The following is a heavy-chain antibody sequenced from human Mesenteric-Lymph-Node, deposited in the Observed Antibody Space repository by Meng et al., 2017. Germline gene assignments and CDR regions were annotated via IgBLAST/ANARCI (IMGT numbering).Heavy chain of an antibody. CDR1: GYTFTSYY. J-gene: IGHJ4*02. CDR3: ARSDLSGWGHLVDS. CDR2: INPSGGST. D-gene: IGHD6-19*01. Sequence: QVNFVQSGAEVKKPGASVKVSCKASGYTFTSYYMHWVRQAPGQGLEWMGIINPSGGSTSYAQKFQGRVTMARDTSTSTFYMGLSSLTYEDTAVYYCARSDLSGWGHLVDSWGQGSLVTVSS. V-gene: IGHV1-46*01.